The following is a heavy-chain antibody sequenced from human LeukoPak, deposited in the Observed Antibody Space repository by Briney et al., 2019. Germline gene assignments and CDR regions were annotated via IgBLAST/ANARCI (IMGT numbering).Heavy chain of an antibody. Sequence: GGSLRLSCAASGFTFTDYYMSWIRQAPGKGLDWVSYISSRGSTKNYAGSVKGRFTISRDNAKNSLYLQMNSLRAEDTAVYYCARVDCSSTSCYEFDYWGQGTLVIVSS. CDR3: ARVDCSSTSCYEFDY. CDR2: ISSRGSTK. CDR1: GFTFTDYY. V-gene: IGHV3-11*04. D-gene: IGHD2-2*01. J-gene: IGHJ4*02.